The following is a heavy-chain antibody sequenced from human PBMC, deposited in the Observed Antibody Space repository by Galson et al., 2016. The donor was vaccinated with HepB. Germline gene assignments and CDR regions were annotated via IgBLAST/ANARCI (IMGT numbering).Heavy chain of an antibody. CDR2: MSDSADI. D-gene: IGHD6-13*01. J-gene: IGHJ4*02. Sequence: SLRLSCAASGFTFSSYAMAWVRQAPGKGLEWVSGMSDSADIYYSPTVKGRFTISRDNSKNTVFLQLTSLRAEDTAVYYCAKDKRGHRSAWYWYFDYWGPGTLVSVSS. V-gene: IGHV3-23*01. CDR3: AKDKRGHRSAWYWYFDY. CDR1: GFTFSSYA.